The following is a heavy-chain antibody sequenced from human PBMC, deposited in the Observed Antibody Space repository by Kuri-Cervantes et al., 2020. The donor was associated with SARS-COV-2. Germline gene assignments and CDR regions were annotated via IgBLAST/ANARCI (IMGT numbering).Heavy chain of an antibody. CDR1: GFTFSSYA. CDR2: ISYDGNNK. D-gene: IGHD1-26*01. V-gene: IGHV3-30*03. CDR3: ASVEPNSGSYYPGY. Sequence: GESLKISCAASGFTFSSYAMSWVRQAPGKGLEWVAFISYDGNNKKCIASGKGRFTISRDNSKNTLYLQMNSLRAEDTAVYYCASVEPNSGSYYPGYWGQGTLVTVSS. J-gene: IGHJ4*02.